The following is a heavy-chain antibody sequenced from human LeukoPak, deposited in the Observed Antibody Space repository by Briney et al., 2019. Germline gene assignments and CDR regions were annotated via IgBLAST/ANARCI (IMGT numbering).Heavy chain of an antibody. CDR3: ARGTDWSNDTEGINYFDY. V-gene: IGHV4-34*01. Sequence: SETLSLTCAVYGGSFSGYYWSWIRQSPGKGLEWIGEINHSGSTNYNPSLKSRVTISVDTSKNQFSLKLSSVTAADTAVYYCARGTDWSNDTEGINYFDYWGQGTLVTVSS. D-gene: IGHD1/OR15-1a*01. J-gene: IGHJ4*02. CDR1: GGSFSGYY. CDR2: INHSGST.